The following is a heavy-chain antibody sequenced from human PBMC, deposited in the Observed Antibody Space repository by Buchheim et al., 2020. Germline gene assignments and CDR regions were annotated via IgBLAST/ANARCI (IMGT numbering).Heavy chain of an antibody. CDR1: GFTFSSYA. D-gene: IGHD6-19*01. CDR2: ISGSGGCT. J-gene: IGHJ6*02. CDR3: AKGMGGQWLVRAYYYGMDV. Sequence: EVQLLESGGGLVQPGGSLRLSCAASGFTFSSYAMSWVRQAPGKGLEWVSAISGSGGCTYYADSVKGRFTISRYTSKNTLLLQMNSLRAEDTAVYYCAKGMGGQWLVRAYYYGMDVWGQGTT. V-gene: IGHV3-23*01.